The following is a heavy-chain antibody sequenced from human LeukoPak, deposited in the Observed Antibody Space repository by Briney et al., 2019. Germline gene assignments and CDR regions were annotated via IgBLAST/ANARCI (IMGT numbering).Heavy chain of an antibody. J-gene: IGHJ4*02. V-gene: IGHV3-23*01. CDR2: ISGSGGST. Sequence: GGSLRLSCAASGFTFSSYAMSWVRQAPGKGLEWVSAISGSGGSTYYADSVKGRFTISRDNSKNTLYLQMNSLRAEDTAVYYCARSGAYYYDSSGSISDYWGQGTLVTVSS. D-gene: IGHD3-22*01. CDR3: ARSGAYYYDSSGSISDY. CDR1: GFTFSSYA.